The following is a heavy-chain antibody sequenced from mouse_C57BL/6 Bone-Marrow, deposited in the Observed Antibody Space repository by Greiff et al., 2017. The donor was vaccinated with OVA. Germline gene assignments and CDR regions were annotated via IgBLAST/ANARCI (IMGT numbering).Heavy chain of an antibody. Sequence: EVKLQESGAELVRPGASVKLSCTASGFNIKDDYMHWVKQRPEQGLEWIGWIDPENGDTEYASKFQGKATITADTSSNTAYLQLSSLTSEDTAVYYCTTWYYGDYWGQGTTLTVSS. CDR3: TTWYYGDY. V-gene: IGHV14-4*01. CDR2: IDPENGDT. J-gene: IGHJ2*01. CDR1: GFNIKDDY.